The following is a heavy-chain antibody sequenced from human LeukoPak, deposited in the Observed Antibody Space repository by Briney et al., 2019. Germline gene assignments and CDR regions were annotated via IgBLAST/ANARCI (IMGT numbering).Heavy chain of an antibody. CDR3: ARDQRPSCLGGICYSGDY. CDR1: GGTFHSYV. CDR2: IVPIIGTA. Sequence: SVKVSCKASGGTFHSYVVTWVRQAPGQGLEWMGGIVPIIGTANYAQKFQGRVTITADDSTSTAYMELRSLRSEDTAIYYCARDQRPSCLGGICYSGDYWGQGTLVTVTS. D-gene: IGHD2-15*01. J-gene: IGHJ4*02. V-gene: IGHV1-69*13.